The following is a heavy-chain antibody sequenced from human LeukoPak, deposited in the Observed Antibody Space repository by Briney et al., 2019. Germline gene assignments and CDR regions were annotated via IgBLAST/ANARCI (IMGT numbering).Heavy chain of an antibody. V-gene: IGHV2-5*01. J-gene: IGHJ4*02. D-gene: IGHD3-22*01. CDR1: GFSLSTSGVA. CDR3: AHSLYDSSGYYYFDY. CDR2: NYWNDDK. Sequence: ESGPTRVNPTQTLTLTCTFSGFSLSTSGVAVGWIRQPPGKALEWLALNYWNDDKRYSPSLKSRLTITKDTSKYRVVHTMTNMDPVDTATYYCAHSLYDSSGYYYFDYWGQGTLVTVSS.